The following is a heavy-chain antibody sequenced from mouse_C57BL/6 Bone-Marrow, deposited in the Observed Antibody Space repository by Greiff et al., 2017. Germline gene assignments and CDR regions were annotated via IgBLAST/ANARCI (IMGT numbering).Heavy chain of an antibody. D-gene: IGHD3-2*01. CDR1: GYTFTDYE. V-gene: IGHV1-15*01. Sequence: VQLQQSGAELVRPGASVTLSCKASGYTFTDYEMHWVKQTPVHGLEWIGAIDPATGGTAYNQKFKGKAILTADKSSSTAYMELRSLASEVSAVYSCTLRQLGQPFANWGQGTLVTVSA. CDR3: TLRQLGQPFAN. CDR2: IDPATGGT. J-gene: IGHJ3*01.